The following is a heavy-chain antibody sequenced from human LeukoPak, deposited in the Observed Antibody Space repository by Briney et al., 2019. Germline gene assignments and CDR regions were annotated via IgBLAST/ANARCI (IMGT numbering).Heavy chain of an antibody. Sequence: GASVKVSCKVSGYTFSNYGISWVRQAPGEGLGWMGWISVYNGNTKYAKKLQGRVTMTTDTSTTTAYMELRSLRSDDTAIYYCARAWLFDDTFDIWGQGTMVTVSS. CDR2: ISVYNGNT. D-gene: IGHD6-19*01. CDR1: GYTFSNYG. V-gene: IGHV1-18*01. J-gene: IGHJ3*02. CDR3: ARAWLFDDTFDI.